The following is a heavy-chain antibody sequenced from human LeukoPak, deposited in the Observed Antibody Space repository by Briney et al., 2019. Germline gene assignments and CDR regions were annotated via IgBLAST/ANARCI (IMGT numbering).Heavy chain of an antibody. D-gene: IGHD1-26*01. CDR3: ARDELMDY. J-gene: IGHJ4*02. CDR2: IKQDGSEK. CDR1: GFTFSNYW. V-gene: IGHV3-7*01. Sequence: PGGSLRLSCTASGFTFSNYWMSWVRQAPGKGLEWVANIKQDGSEKYYVDSVKGRFTISRDNAKNSLYLQMSSLRAEDTAVYYCARDELMDYWGQGTLVTVSS.